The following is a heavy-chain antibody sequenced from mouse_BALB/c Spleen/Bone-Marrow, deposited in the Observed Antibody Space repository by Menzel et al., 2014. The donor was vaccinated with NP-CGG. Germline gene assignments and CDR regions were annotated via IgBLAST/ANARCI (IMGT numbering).Heavy chain of an antibody. Sequence: QVQLKQSGAELVKPGASVKLSCKASGYTFTSYYMYWVKQRPGQGLEWIGEINPSNGGTNYNEKFKSKATLTVDKSSSTAYMQLSSLTSEDSAVYYCTRSYYGNYLDVWGAGNTVTVSS. D-gene: IGHD2-1*01. J-gene: IGHJ1*01. V-gene: IGHV1S81*02. CDR1: GYTFTSYY. CDR3: TRSYYGNYLDV. CDR2: INPSNGGT.